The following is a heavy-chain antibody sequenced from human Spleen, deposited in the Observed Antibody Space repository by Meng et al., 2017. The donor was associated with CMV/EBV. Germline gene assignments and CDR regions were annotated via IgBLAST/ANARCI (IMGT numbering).Heavy chain of an antibody. Sequence: GGSLRLSCAASGFTFSSCTMNWVRQAPGKGLEWVSHISPSGSTRYYADSVKGRFTMSRDNAENSLYLQMNSLRAEDTAVYYCARGAYTVTSFAEGRFDPWGQGILVTVSS. J-gene: IGHJ5*02. D-gene: IGHD4-11*01. V-gene: IGHV3-48*04. CDR1: GFTFSSCT. CDR3: ARGAYTVTSFAEGRFDP. CDR2: ISPSGSTR.